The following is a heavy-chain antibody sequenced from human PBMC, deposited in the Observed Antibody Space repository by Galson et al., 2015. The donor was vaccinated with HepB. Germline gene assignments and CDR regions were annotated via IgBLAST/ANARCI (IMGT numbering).Heavy chain of an antibody. V-gene: IGHV3-30*18. D-gene: IGHD4-23*01. CDR1: GFTFSSYG. CDR3: AKAPYSRGGVVRYFDY. Sequence: SLRLSCAASGFTFSSYGMHWVRQAPGKGLEWVAVISYDGSNKYYADSVKGRFTISRDNSKNTLYLQMNSLRAEDTAVYYCAKAPYSRGGVVRYFDYWGQGTLVTVSS. J-gene: IGHJ4*02. CDR2: ISYDGSNK.